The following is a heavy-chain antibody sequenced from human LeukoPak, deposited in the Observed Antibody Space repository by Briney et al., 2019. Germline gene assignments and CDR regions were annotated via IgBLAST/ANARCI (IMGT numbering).Heavy chain of an antibody. CDR2: IYYSGST. J-gene: IGHJ4*02. Sequence: SETLSLTCTVSGVSISSYYWSWIRQPPGKGLEWIGYIYYSGSTNYNPSLKSRVTISVDTSKNQFSLKLSSVTAADTAIYYCARDRGYSYGYFDYWGQGTLVTVSS. CDR3: ARDRGYSYGYFDY. CDR1: GVSISSYY. D-gene: IGHD5-18*01. V-gene: IGHV4-59*01.